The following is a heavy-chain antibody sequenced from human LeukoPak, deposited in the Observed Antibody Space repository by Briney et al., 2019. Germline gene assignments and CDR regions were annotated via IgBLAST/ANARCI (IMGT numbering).Heavy chain of an antibody. CDR2: NSHDGRNE. V-gene: IGHV3-30*04. J-gene: IGHJ6*02. Sequence: GRSLRLSCAASGFTFSRYAMHWVRQAPGKGLEWVAVNSHDGRNEYYGDSVEGRFTISKDNAKNSLYLQMNSLRAEDTALYHCARNNGMDVWGQGTTVIVSS. CDR1: GFTFSRYA. CDR3: ARNNGMDV.